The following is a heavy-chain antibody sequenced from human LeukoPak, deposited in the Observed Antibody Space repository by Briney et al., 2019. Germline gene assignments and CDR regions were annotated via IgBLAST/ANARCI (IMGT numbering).Heavy chain of an antibody. J-gene: IGHJ4*02. D-gene: IGHD5-24*01. V-gene: IGHV4-4*02. Sequence: SENLSLTCAVSGGSISSSNWWSWVRQPPGKGLEWIGEIYHSGSTNYNPSLKGRVTISVDKSKNQFSLKLSSVTAADTAVYYCARDPVQGRGAYFDYWGQGTLVTVSS. CDR1: GGSISSSNW. CDR3: ARDPVQGRGAYFDY. CDR2: IYHSGST.